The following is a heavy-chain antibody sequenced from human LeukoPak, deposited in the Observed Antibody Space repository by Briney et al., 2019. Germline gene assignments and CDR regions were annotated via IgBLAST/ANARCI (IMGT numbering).Heavy chain of an antibody. V-gene: IGHV3-23*01. CDR2: ISGSGGST. D-gene: IGHD3-10*01. CDR1: GFTFSSYA. CDR3: ARDSGYYGSGSRDAFDI. Sequence: QPGGSLRLSCAASGFTFSSYAMSWVRQAPGKGLEWVSAISGSGGSTYYADSVKGRFTISRDNSKNTLYLQMNSLRAEDTAVYYCARDSGYYGSGSRDAFDIWGQGTMVTVSS. J-gene: IGHJ3*02.